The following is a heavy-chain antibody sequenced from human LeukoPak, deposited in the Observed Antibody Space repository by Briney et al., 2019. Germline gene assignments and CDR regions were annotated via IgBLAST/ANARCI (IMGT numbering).Heavy chain of an antibody. CDR3: ATYRAWWCLDY. CDR2: INPKTGDT. Sequence: ASVKVSCKTSGYTFTGYYIHCVRQAPGQGLEWMGYINPKTGDTNYPQNIQGRVTMTSDTSISTAYMELSRLTSDDTAVYYCATYRAWWCLDYWGQGTPITVSS. J-gene: IGHJ4*02. D-gene: IGHD2-21*01. CDR1: GYTFTGYY. V-gene: IGHV1-2*02.